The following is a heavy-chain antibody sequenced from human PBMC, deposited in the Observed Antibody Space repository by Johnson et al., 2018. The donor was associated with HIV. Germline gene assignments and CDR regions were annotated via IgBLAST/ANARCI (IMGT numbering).Heavy chain of an antibody. CDR3: ARRMVVGYHALDF. CDR2: ISWKTSII. V-gene: IGHV3-9*01. J-gene: IGHJ3*01. CDR1: GFTLEDYA. Sequence: VQLVESGGGVVQPGRSLRLSCAVSGFTLEDYAMHWVRQAPGKGLEWISSISWKTSIIDYADSVKGRFTISRDNAKSSLYLQMNSLRVEDTAIYYCARRMVVGYHALDFWGQGTVVSVPS. D-gene: IGHD2-21*01.